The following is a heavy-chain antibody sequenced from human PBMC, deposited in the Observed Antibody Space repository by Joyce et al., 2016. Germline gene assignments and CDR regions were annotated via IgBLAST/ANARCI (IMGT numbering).Heavy chain of an antibody. D-gene: IGHD2-21*01. V-gene: IGHV5-51*01. CDR1: GFSFNGYW. CDR3: ARVISHSHFDT. Sequence: EVQLVQSGAEVQKTGESLKISCKGAGFSFNGYWIAWVRQMPGKGLEWMGKTYPGDFRTRYSTCFQGQVTNSADKSINTAYLHWSSLKASDTAIYYCARVISHSHFDTWGQGTLVTVSS. CDR2: TYPGDFRT. J-gene: IGHJ4*02.